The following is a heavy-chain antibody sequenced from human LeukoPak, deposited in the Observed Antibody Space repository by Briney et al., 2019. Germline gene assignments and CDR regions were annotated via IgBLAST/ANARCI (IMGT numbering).Heavy chain of an antibody. CDR1: GGSISPYY. Sequence: SETLSLTCTVSGGSISPYYWSWIRQPPGKGLEWIGYVYYTGSTYYNPSLKSRVTILIDTSKNQFSLKLTSVTAADTAVYYCARESYYGSGSYYKYYYYYGMDVWGQGTTVTVSS. CDR3: ARESYYGSGSYYKYYYYYGMDV. D-gene: IGHD3-10*01. J-gene: IGHJ6*02. CDR2: VYYTGST. V-gene: IGHV4-59*01.